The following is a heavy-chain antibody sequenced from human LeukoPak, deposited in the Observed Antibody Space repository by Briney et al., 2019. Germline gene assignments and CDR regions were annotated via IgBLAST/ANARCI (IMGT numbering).Heavy chain of an antibody. CDR2: IYTSGST. CDR1: GGSISGSNYY. CDR3: ARLGVFSRSWFGDEGYYMDV. J-gene: IGHJ6*03. V-gene: IGHV4-61*02. D-gene: IGHD3-10*01. Sequence: SETLSLTCTVSGGSISGSNYYWSWIRQPAGKGLEWIGRIYTSGSTNYNPSLKSRVTISVDTSKNQFSLKLSSVTAADTAVYYCARLGVFSRSWFGDEGYYMDVWGKGTTVTISS.